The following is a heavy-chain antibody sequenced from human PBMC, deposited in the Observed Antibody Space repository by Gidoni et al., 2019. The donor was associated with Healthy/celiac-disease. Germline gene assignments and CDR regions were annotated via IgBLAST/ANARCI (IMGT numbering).Heavy chain of an antibody. V-gene: IGHV1-2*02. CDR3: ARDLSYSSSSFVDWYFDL. J-gene: IGHJ2*01. CDR2: INPNSGGT. CDR1: GYPFTGYY. D-gene: IGHD6-6*01. Sequence: QVQLVPSGAEVKKPGASVTVSCKASGYPFTGYYMHWVRQAPGQGLEWMGWINPNSGGTNYAQKFQGRVTMTRDTSISTAYMELSRLRSDDTAVYYCARDLSYSSSSFVDWYFDLWGRGTLVTVSS.